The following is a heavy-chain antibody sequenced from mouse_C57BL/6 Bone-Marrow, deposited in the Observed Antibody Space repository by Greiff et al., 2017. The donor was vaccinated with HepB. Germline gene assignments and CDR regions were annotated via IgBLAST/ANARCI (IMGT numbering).Heavy chain of an antibody. D-gene: IGHD1-1*01. CDR3: ARTPLFYYGSSYW. V-gene: IGHV1-55*01. CDR1: GYTFTSYS. J-gene: IGHJ2*01. Sequence: VQLQQPGAELVKPGASVKMSCKASGYTFTSYSITWVKQRPGQGLEWIGDIYPGSGSTNYNEKFKSKATLTVDTSSSTAYMQLSSLTSEDSAVYYCARTPLFYYGSSYWWGQGTTLTVSS. CDR2: IYPGSGST.